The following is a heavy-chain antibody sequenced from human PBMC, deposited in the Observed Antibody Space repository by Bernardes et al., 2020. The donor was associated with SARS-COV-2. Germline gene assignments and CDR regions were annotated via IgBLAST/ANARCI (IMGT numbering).Heavy chain of an antibody. J-gene: IGHJ4*02. Sequence: SETLSLTCTVSGGSISSYYWSWIRQPAGKGLEWIGRIYTAGSTNYNPSLKSRVTMSVDTSKNQFSLKLSSVTAADTAMYYCAKEGPWSPLPYFDSWGQGILVTVSS. CDR3: AKEGPWSPLPYFDS. D-gene: IGHD2-15*01. V-gene: IGHV4-4*07. CDR1: GGSISSYY. CDR2: IYTAGST.